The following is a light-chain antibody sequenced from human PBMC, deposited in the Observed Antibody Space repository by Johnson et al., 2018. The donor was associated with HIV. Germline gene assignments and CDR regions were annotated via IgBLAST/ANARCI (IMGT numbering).Light chain of an antibody. CDR3: GTWDTSLSAYV. J-gene: IGLJ1*01. CDR2: ENN. CDR1: NSNIGNNY. Sequence: QSVLTQPPSVSAAPGQKVTISCSGSNSNIGNNYVSWYQQLPGTAPKLVMHENNKRPSGIPDRFSGSKSGTSATLGITGLQTGDEADYYCGTWDTSLSAYVFETGPKVTV. V-gene: IGLV1-51*02.